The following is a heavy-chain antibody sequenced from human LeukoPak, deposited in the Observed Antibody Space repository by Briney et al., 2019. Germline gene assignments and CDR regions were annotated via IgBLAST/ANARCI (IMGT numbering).Heavy chain of an antibody. Sequence: RVLRLSCSASGFTLSSYAMHWVRQAPGKGLEWVAIISYDGSNKYYADSVKGRFTISRDNSKNTLYLQMNSLRAEDTAVYYCAREGIQLWFGGVGDWFDPWGQGTLVTVSS. CDR3: AREGIQLWFGGVGDWFDP. CDR2: ISYDGSNK. J-gene: IGHJ5*02. CDR1: GFTLSSYA. V-gene: IGHV3-30-3*01. D-gene: IGHD5-18*01.